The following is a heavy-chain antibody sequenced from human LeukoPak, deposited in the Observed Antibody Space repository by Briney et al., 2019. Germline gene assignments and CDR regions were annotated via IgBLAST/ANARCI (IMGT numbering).Heavy chain of an antibody. J-gene: IGHJ4*02. CDR3: ARDRRPARTYSGLFDY. CDR1: GFSCSTRG. CDR2: ISGNDEST. D-gene: IGHD5-12*01. Sequence: GGSLRLSCAASGFSCSTRGMSWVRQAPGKGLEWVSAISGNDESTFYADSVKGRFTISRDNSRNTLYLLLSSLSAEDSAIYYCARDRRPARTYSGLFDYWGQGTLVTVSS. V-gene: IGHV3-23*01.